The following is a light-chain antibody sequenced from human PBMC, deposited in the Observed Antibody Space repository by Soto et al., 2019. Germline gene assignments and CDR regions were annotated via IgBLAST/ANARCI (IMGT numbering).Light chain of an antibody. V-gene: IGKV1-5*01. J-gene: IGKJ1*01. CDR1: QRISSW. CDR2: DAS. CDR3: QQYQSYSKT. Sequence: DIQMTQSPSTLSVSVGDRVTITCRASQRISSWLAWYQQKPGKAPKVLIYDASSLESGVPSRFSGSGFGTEFTLTITRLQPDDFATYYCQQYQSYSKTFGQGTKVEIK.